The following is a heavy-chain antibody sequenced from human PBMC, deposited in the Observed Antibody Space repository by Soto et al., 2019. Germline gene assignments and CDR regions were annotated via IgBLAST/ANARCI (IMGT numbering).Heavy chain of an antibody. J-gene: IGHJ4*02. CDR2: TRNKASSYTT. Sequence: GGSLRLSCAASGFSFSDYYINWVRQAPGRGLEWVGRTRNKASSYTTDYAAFVKGRFTISRDDSKNLIYLQMNSLKTEDTAVYYCAREGSSSGPDYEYWGQGTLVTVSS. D-gene: IGHD3-22*01. CDR1: GFSFSDYY. V-gene: IGHV3-72*01. CDR3: AREGSSSGPDYEY.